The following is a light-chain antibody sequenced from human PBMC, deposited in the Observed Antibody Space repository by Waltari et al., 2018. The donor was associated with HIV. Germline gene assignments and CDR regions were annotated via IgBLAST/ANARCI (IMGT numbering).Light chain of an antibody. CDR3: QQGHTFPQVT. Sequence: DIQMTPSQSSLSASVGHSVTITCRASQSISSFLNWYQQKPGKAPNLLIYAASSLQSGVPSRFSGSGSATDFTLTISSLQPEDFATYFCQQGHTFPQVTFGGGTKVDIK. CDR2: AAS. J-gene: IGKJ4*01. V-gene: IGKV1-39*01. CDR1: QSISSF.